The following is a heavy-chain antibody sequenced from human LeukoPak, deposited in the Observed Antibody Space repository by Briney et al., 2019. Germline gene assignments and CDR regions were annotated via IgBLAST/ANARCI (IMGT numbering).Heavy chain of an antibody. CDR3: ARAQYCSSTGCYSYYYYYMDV. J-gene: IGHJ6*03. CDR1: GYTFTSYG. Sequence: GASVKVSCKASGYTFTSYGISWVRQAPGQGLEWMGWISAYNGNTNYAQKLQGRVTMTTDTSTSTAYMELRSLRSDDTAVYYCARAQYCSSTGCYSYYYYYMDVWGKGTTVTVSS. V-gene: IGHV1-18*01. CDR2: ISAYNGNT. D-gene: IGHD2-2*01.